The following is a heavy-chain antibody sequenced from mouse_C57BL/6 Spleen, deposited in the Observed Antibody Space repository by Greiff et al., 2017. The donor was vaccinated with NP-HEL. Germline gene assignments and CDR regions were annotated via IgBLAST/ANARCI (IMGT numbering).Heavy chain of an antibody. J-gene: IGHJ3*01. CDR1: GYTFTSYG. D-gene: IGHD2-5*01. V-gene: IGHV1-81*01. Sequence: VKLQQSGAELARPGASVKLSCKASGYTFTSYGISWVKQRTGQGLEWIGEIYPRSGNTYYNEKFKGKATLTADKSSSTAYMELRSLTSEDSAVYFCAREGAYYSNSTFAYWGQGTLVTVSA. CDR3: AREGAYYSNSTFAY. CDR2: IYPRSGNT.